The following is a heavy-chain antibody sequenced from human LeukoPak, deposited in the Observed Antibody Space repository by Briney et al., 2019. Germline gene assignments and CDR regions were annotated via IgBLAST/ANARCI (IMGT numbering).Heavy chain of an antibody. CDR2: IYPDDSDT. Sequence: GESLKISCKGSGYRFTSYWIARVRQMPGKGLEWMGIIYPDDSDTRYSPSFQGQVTISADKSINTAYLQWSSLKASDTAMYYCARWGFLDHWGQGTLVTVSS. V-gene: IGHV5-51*01. CDR3: ARWGFLDH. J-gene: IGHJ4*02. D-gene: IGHD3-16*01. CDR1: GYRFTSYW.